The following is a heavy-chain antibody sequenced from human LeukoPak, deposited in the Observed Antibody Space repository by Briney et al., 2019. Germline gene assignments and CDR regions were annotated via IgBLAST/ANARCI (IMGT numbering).Heavy chain of an antibody. CDR3: ARQGYGDYYFDY. CDR2: IHYSGST. D-gene: IGHD4-17*01. Sequence: SGTLSLTCTVSGGSISSGDYYWSWIRQHPGKGLEWIGSIHYSGSTYYNPSLTSRVTISVDTSKKQFSPKLSSVTAADTAVYYCARQGYGDYYFDYWGQGTLVTVSS. CDR1: GGSISSGDYY. J-gene: IGHJ4*02. V-gene: IGHV4-39*01.